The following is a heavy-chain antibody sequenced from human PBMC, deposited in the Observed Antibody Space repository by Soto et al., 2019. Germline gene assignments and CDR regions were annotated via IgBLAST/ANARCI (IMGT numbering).Heavy chain of an antibody. CDR1: GFTFSDYY. CDR3: GGARDIVATSPPDY. Sequence: GGSLRLSCAASGFTFSDYYMSWIRQAPGKGLEWVSYISSSGSTIYYADSVKGRFTISRDNAKNSLYLQMNSLRAEDTDVYYWGGARDIVATSPPDYGGQGTLVTAS. V-gene: IGHV3-11*01. J-gene: IGHJ4*02. CDR2: ISSSGSTI. D-gene: IGHD5-12*01.